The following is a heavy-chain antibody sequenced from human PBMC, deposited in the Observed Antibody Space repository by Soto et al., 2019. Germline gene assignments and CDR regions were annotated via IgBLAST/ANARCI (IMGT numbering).Heavy chain of an antibody. Sequence: PSETLSLTCTVSGDSISSSNYFWGWIRQPPGKGLEWIGTIFYSGSTYYNPSLKSRVTISVDTSKNQFSLRLISVTAADTALYYCARGDYYDSSGPFSDAFAIWGQGTMVTVSS. J-gene: IGHJ3*02. CDR3: ARGDYYDSSGPFSDAFAI. CDR1: GDSISSSNYF. D-gene: IGHD3-22*01. V-gene: IGHV4-39*01. CDR2: IFYSGST.